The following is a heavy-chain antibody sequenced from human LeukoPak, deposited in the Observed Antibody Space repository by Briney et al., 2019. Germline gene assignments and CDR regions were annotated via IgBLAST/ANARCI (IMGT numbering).Heavy chain of an antibody. CDR1: GFTFSSYG. D-gene: IGHD4-23*01. CDR3: ARFDYGGNLGFDY. V-gene: IGHV3-33*01. Sequence: GGSLRLSCAASGFTFSSYGMHWVRQAPGKGLEWVAVIWYDGSNKYYADSVKGRFTISRDNAKNTLYLQMNSLRAEDTAVYYCARFDYGGNLGFDYWGQGTLVTVSS. CDR2: IWYDGSNK. J-gene: IGHJ4*02.